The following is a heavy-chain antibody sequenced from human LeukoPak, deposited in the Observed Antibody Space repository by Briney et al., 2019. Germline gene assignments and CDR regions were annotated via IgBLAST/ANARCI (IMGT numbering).Heavy chain of an antibody. Sequence: ASVKVSCKASGYTFTSYGISWVRQAPGQGLEWMGWISAYNGNTNYAQKLQGRVTMTTDTSTSTAYMELRSLRSDDTAVYYCARSTITFGGVIVPKDFDYWGQGTLVTVSS. V-gene: IGHV1-18*01. J-gene: IGHJ4*02. CDR2: ISAYNGNT. CDR1: GYTFTSYG. D-gene: IGHD3-16*02. CDR3: ARSTITFGGVIVPKDFDY.